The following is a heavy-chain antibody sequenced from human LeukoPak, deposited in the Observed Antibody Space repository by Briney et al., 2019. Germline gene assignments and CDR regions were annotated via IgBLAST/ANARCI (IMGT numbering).Heavy chain of an antibody. D-gene: IGHD3-22*01. Sequence: PSETLSLTCTVSGGSISSSSYYWGWIRQPPGKGLEWIGSIYYSGSTYYNPSLKSRVTISVDTSKNQFSLKLSSVTAADTAVYYCARGEEARGTYYYDSSGYYNFDYWGQGTLVTVSS. CDR2: IYYSGST. CDR1: GGSISSSSYY. CDR3: ARGEEARGTYYYDSSGYYNFDY. V-gene: IGHV4-39*01. J-gene: IGHJ4*02.